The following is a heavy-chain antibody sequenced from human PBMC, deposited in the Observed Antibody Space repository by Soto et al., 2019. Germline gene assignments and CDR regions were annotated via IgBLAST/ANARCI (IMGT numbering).Heavy chain of an antibody. V-gene: IGHV1-8*01. D-gene: IGHD1-26*01. CDR3: ARAIAGIDGYNRRHYGLDV. J-gene: IGHJ6*02. CDR2: MNPNSDDT. CDR1: GYTFTSSE. Sequence: ASVKVSCKASGYTFTSSEIHWVRQATGQGLEWMGWMNPNSDDTYYAQNFQGRVTMTRDTSINTAYMELRRLTSEDTAVYYCARAIAGIDGYNRRHYGLDVWGQGTTVTVSS.